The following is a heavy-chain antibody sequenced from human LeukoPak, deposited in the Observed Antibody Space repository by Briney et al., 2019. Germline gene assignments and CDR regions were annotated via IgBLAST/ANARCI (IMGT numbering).Heavy chain of an antibody. D-gene: IGHD3-22*01. CDR2: INYSGST. J-gene: IGHJ4*02. V-gene: IGHV4-59*01. Sequence: SETLSLTCTVSGASIRSYYWNWLRQPPGTGLEWIGYINYSGSTNFNPSLKSRATISMDTSKHHFSLKLSSVTAADTAVYYCARDTRSYDSSGYYFFDFWGQGTLVTVSS. CDR3: ARDTRSYDSSGYYFFDF. CDR1: GASIRSYY.